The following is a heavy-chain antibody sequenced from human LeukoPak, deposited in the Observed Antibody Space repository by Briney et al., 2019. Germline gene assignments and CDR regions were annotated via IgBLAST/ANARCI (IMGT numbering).Heavy chain of an antibody. J-gene: IGHJ5*02. CDR2: INHSGST. CDR3: ARDSRGIAAAGTLTGNWFDP. V-gene: IGHV4-34*01. Sequence: SETLSLTCAVYGGSFSGYYWSWIRQPPGKGLEWIGEINHSGSTNYNPSLKSRVTISVDASKNQFSLKLSSVTAADTAVYYCARDSRGIAAAGTLTGNWFDPWGQGTLVTVSS. CDR1: GGSFSGYY. D-gene: IGHD6-13*01.